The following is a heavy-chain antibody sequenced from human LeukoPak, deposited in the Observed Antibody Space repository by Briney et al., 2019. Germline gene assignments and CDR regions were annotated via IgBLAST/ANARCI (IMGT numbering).Heavy chain of an antibody. CDR1: GGSISNTNW. CDR2: ISLTGLT. V-gene: IGHV4-4*02. D-gene: IGHD2-8*01. CDR3: SRENGAFSPFGY. Sequence: PSGTLSLTCGVSGGSISNTNWWSRVRQPPGQGLEWIGEISLTGLTNYNPSLESRVSVSLDKSKNQLSLNLTSVTAADTAVYYCSRENGAFSPFGYWGQGTLVTVPS. J-gene: IGHJ4*02.